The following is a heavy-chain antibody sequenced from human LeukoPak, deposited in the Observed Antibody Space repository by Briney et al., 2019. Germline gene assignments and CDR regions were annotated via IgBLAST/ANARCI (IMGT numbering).Heavy chain of an antibody. V-gene: IGHV3-21*01. Sequence: GGSPRLSCAASGFTFSSYSMNWVRQAPGKGLEWVSSISSSSSYIYYADSVKGRFTISRDNAKNSLYLQMNSLRAEDTAVYYCARDFRDFLQLLSNYYGMDVWGQGTTVTVSS. CDR2: ISSSSSYI. J-gene: IGHJ6*02. CDR1: GFTFSSYS. D-gene: IGHD2-2*01. CDR3: ARDFRDFLQLLSNYYGMDV.